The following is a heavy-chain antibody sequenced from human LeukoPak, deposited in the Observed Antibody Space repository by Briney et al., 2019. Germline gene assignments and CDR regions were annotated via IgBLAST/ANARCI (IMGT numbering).Heavy chain of an antibody. CDR3: AREIRGSDAYFDY. D-gene: IGHD3-10*01. V-gene: IGHV1-69*05. CDR2: IIPIFGTA. CDR1: GGTFSSYA. Sequence: SVKVSCKASGGTFSSYAISWVRQAPGQGLEWMGRIIPIFGTANYAQKFQGRVTITTDESTSTAYMELSSLRPEDTAVYYCAREIRGSDAYFDYWGQGTLVTVSS. J-gene: IGHJ4*02.